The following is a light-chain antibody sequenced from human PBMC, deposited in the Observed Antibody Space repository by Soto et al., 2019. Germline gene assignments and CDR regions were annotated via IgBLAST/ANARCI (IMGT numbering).Light chain of an antibody. V-gene: IGKV3-15*01. J-gene: IGKJ1*01. CDR2: DAS. Sequence: EIVMTQSPATLSVSPGERASLSCRASQSISSKLAWYQQKPGQAPRLLIYDASTRATDIPARFSGSGSGTEFTLTINSLQSEDFAVYYCQQYNNWPRTFGQGTKVDIK. CDR1: QSISSK. CDR3: QQYNNWPRT.